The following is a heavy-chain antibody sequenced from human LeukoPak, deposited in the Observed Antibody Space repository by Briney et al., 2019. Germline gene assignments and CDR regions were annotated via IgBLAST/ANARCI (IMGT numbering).Heavy chain of an antibody. CDR3: ARAGGCSSTSCYYDALDI. V-gene: IGHV4-59*01. Sequence: PSETLSLTCTVSGGSISSYYWSWIRQPPGKGLEWIGYIYYSGSTNYNPSLKSRVTISVDTSKNQFSLKLSSVTAADTAVYYCARAGGCSSTSCYYDALDIWGQGTMVTVSS. D-gene: IGHD2-2*01. CDR1: GGSISSYY. J-gene: IGHJ3*02. CDR2: IYYSGST.